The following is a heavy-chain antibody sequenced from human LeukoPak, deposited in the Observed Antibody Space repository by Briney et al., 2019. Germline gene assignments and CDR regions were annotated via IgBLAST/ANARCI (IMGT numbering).Heavy chain of an antibody. V-gene: IGHV1-69*01. CDR1: GGTFSSYA. CDR2: IIPIFGTA. CDR3: ARVAPGMTARATFDY. Sequence: GSSVKVSCKASGGTFSSYAISWVRQAPGQGLEWMGGIIPIFGTANYAQKFQGRVTITADESTSTAYMELSSLRSEDTAVYYCARVAPGMTARATFDYWGQGTLVTVSS. J-gene: IGHJ4*02. D-gene: IGHD2-21*02.